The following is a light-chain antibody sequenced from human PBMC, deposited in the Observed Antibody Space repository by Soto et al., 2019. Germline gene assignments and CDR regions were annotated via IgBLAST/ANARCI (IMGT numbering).Light chain of an antibody. V-gene: IGLV2-8*01. J-gene: IGLJ2*01. CDR3: SSYAASTSVI. CDR1: SSDIGDYNY. Sequence: QSALTQPPSASGSPGQSGTISCTGTSSDIGDYNYVSWYQQHPGKAPKLIISEVNKRPSGVPDRFSGSKSGNTASLTVSGLQAEDESDYYCSSYAASTSVIFGGGTKLTVL. CDR2: EVN.